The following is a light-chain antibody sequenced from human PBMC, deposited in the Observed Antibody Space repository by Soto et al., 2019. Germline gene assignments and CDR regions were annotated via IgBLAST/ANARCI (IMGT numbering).Light chain of an antibody. CDR2: GAS. V-gene: IGKV3-20*01. CDR1: QSVNNNY. CDR3: QQYSSLWT. Sequence: VVLAQSPVTLSLSPCEIATLSCRTSQSVNNNYLAWYQQKPGQAPRLLIYGASSRATGIPDRFSGSGSGTDFTLSISRLEPEDFAVYYCQQYSSLWTFGQGTKVDIK. J-gene: IGKJ1*01.